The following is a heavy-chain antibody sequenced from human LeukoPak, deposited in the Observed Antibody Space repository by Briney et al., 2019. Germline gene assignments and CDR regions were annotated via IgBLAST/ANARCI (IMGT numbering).Heavy chain of an antibody. CDR2: IFYSGST. CDR1: GGSFSSYY. Sequence: SETLSLTCTVSGGSFSSYYWSWIRQPPGKGLEWIGYIFYSGSTDYNPSLTSRVTISVDTSNNQFSLRLTSVTAADTAVYYCARGRLARSPYFDYWGQGTLVTVSS. J-gene: IGHJ4*02. CDR3: ARGRLARSPYFDY. V-gene: IGHV4-59*01. D-gene: IGHD6-19*01.